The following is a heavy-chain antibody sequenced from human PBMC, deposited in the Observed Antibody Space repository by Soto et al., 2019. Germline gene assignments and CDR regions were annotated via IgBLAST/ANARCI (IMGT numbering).Heavy chain of an antibody. V-gene: IGHV4-61*01. Sequence: PSETLSLTCTVSGGSVSSGSYYWSWIRQPPGKGLEWIGYIYYSGSTNYNPSLKSRVTISVDTSKNQFSLKLSSVTAADTAVYYCARDQLAAAGYYYGMDVWGQGTTVTAP. CDR2: IYYSGST. CDR3: ARDQLAAAGYYYGMDV. CDR1: GGSVSSGSYY. J-gene: IGHJ6*02. D-gene: IGHD6-13*01.